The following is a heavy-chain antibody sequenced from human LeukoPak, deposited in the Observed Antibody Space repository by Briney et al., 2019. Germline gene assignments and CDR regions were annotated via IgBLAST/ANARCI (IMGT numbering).Heavy chain of an antibody. CDR2: INPNSGGT. V-gene: IGHV1-2*02. CDR3: ARSHYSGSYYVVDY. J-gene: IGHJ4*02. CDR1: GYTFTGYY. Sequence: ASVKVSCKASGYTFTGYYMHWVRQAPGQGLEWTGWINPNSGGTNYAQKFQGRVTMTRDTSISTAYMELSRLRSDDTAVYYCARSHYSGSYYVVDYWGQGTLVTVSS. D-gene: IGHD1-26*01.